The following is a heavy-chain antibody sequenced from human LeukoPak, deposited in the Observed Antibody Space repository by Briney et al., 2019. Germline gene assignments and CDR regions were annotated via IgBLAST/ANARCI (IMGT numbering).Heavy chain of an antibody. D-gene: IGHD4-11*01. CDR1: GGSISSGGYS. CDR3: ASDYSNHDAFDI. Sequence: SETLSLTCAVSGGSISSGGYSWSWIRQPPGKGPEWIGYTYHSGSTYYNPSLKSRVTISVDRSKNQFSLKLSSVTAADTAVYYCASDYSNHDAFDIWGQGTMVTVSS. CDR2: TYHSGST. V-gene: IGHV4-30-2*01. J-gene: IGHJ3*02.